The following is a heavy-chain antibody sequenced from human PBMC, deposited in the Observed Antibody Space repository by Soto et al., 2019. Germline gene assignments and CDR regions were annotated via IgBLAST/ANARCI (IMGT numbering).Heavy chain of an antibody. V-gene: IGHV4-30-4*01. CDR1: GGSISSGDYY. J-gene: IGHJ4*02. CDR2: IYYSGST. CDR3: ARDRYYYDSSGYYRLFDY. Sequence: SETLSLTCTVSGGSISSGDYYWSWIRQPPGKGLEWIGYIYYSGSTYYNPSLKSRVTISVDTSKNQFSLKLSSVTAADTAVYYCARDRYYYDSSGYYRLFDYWGQGTLVTVSS. D-gene: IGHD3-22*01.